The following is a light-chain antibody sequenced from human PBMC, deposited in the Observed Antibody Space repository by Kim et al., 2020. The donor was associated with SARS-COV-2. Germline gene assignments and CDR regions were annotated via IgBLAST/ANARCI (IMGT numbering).Light chain of an antibody. CDR1: QSVLYSPDNRNC. V-gene: IGKV4-1*01. CDR3: QQYLGSPPYT. CDR2: SAS. Sequence: DIVMTQSPDSLAVSLGERATINCKSSQSVLYSPDNRNCLAWYQHKPGQPPELLIYSASTRESGVPDRFTGSGSVTDFTLTISSLQAEDVAVYYCQQYLGSPPYTFGQGTKLEI. J-gene: IGKJ2*01.